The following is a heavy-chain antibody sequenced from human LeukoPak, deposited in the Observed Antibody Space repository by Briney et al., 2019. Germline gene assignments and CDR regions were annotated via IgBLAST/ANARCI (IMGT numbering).Heavy chain of an antibody. D-gene: IGHD3-10*01. CDR3: ARGGLVVPGRGVQPIFEY. CDR2: INPNSGGT. J-gene: IGHJ4*02. CDR1: GYTLTGHY. Sequence: GSVRVSFKSSGYTLTGHYMHWVRQAPGQGLEWMGWINPNSGGTSFAQKLQGSVTMTRDTSISTAHMELSRLTSDDTPVYYCARGGLVVPGRGVQPIFEYLVRGSKVSVSS. V-gene: IGHV1-2*02.